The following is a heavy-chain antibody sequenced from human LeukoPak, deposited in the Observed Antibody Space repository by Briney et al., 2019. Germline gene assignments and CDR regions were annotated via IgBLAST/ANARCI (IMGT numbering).Heavy chain of an antibody. J-gene: IGHJ4*02. D-gene: IGHD3-22*01. V-gene: IGHV1-69*05. Sequence: SVKVSCKASGGTFSSYAISWVRQAPGQGLEWMGGIIPIFGTANYAQKFQGRVTITTDESTSTAYMELSSLRSEDTAVYYCARTSNTMIVGTGEYYFDYWGQGTLVTVSS. CDR3: ARTSNTMIVGTGEYYFDY. CDR2: IIPIFGTA. CDR1: GGTFSSYA.